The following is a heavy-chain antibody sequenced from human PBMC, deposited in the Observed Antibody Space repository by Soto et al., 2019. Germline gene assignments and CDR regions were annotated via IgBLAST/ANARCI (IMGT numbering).Heavy chain of an antibody. CDR1: GFTFSSYA. D-gene: IGHD6-13*01. CDR3: ASSGYSSSWYPYGGY. Sequence: QVQLVESGGGVVQPGRSLRLSCAASGFTFSSYAMHWVRQAPGKGLEWVAVISYDGSNKYYADSVKGRFTISRDNSKNTLYLQMNSLRAEDTAVYYCASSGYSSSWYPYGGYWGQGTLVTVSS. J-gene: IGHJ4*02. CDR2: ISYDGSNK. V-gene: IGHV3-30-3*01.